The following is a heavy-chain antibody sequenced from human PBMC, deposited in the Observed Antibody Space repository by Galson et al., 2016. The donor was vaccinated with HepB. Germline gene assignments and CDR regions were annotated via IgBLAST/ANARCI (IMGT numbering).Heavy chain of an antibody. CDR2: IYSNGNT. Sequence: SETLSLTCTVSGGSISSYHWSWIRQPAGKGLEWIGRIYSNGNTNYNPSLKSRLTMSIDTSKNNFSLRLNSVTAADTAVYYCAREERRPGDCSSGPFDYWGRGTLVTVSS. J-gene: IGHJ4*01. CDR1: GGSISSYH. V-gene: IGHV4-4*07. D-gene: IGHD2-21*02. CDR3: AREERRPGDCSSGPFDY.